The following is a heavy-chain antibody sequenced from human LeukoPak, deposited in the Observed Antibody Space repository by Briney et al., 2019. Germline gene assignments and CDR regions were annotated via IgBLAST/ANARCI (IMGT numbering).Heavy chain of an antibody. CDR3: AREFDSGSYHGPFDY. J-gene: IGHJ4*02. D-gene: IGHD1-26*01. Sequence: AGSLKLSCAPSGFTFSSYEMNWVCQTQVKRLDWASYISSSGSTIYYADSVKGRFTISRDNSKNTLYLQMNSLRAEDTAVYYCAREFDSGSYHGPFDYWGQGTLVTVSS. V-gene: IGHV3-48*03. CDR2: ISSSGSTI. CDR1: GFTFSSYE.